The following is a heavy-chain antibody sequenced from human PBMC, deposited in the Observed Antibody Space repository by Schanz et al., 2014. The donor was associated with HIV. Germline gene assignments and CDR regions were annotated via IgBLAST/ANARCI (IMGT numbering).Heavy chain of an antibody. V-gene: IGHV3-21*03. D-gene: IGHD4-17*01. CDR3: AKSRGDSWPYGMDV. CDR1: GFTFNVYG. CDR2: ISTSSTYI. J-gene: IGHJ6*02. Sequence: GQLVESGGGVVRPGRSLRLSCTATGFTFNVYGMHWVRQAPGKGLEWVSSISTSSTYIYYADSVKGRFTISRDNSKNALYLQMNSLRAEDTAVYYCAKSRGDSWPYGMDVWGQGTTVTVSS.